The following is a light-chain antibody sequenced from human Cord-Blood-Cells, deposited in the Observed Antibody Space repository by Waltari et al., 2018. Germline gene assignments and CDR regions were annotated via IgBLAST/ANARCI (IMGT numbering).Light chain of an antibody. CDR2: DAS. J-gene: IGLJ2*01. CDR3: SSYTSSSTVV. CDR1: SSDVGGYNY. Sequence: QSALTQPASVSGSPGQSITISCTGTSSDVGGYNYVSWYQQHPGKAPKLMIYDASKRPSGVSNRLSGSKSGNTASLTISGLQAEDEADYYCSSYTSSSTVVFGGGTKLTVL. V-gene: IGLV2-14*01.